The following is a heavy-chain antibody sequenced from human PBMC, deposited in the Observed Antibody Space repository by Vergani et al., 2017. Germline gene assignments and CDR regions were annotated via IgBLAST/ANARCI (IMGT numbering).Heavy chain of an antibody. CDR1: GFSFGNYA. Sequence: VQLLQSGGGVIQPGGSVRLSCAASGFSFGNYAMHWVRQAPGKGLEWVGVISYDGTEKKYADSVNGRFTISRDNSKKMMSLQMNSLRVEDTAVYYCARGGKGIIMVVPSTHLWGQGTQVSVS. V-gene: IGHV3-30-3*01. CDR3: ARGGKGIIMVVPSTHL. CDR2: ISYDGTEK. D-gene: IGHD2-15*01. J-gene: IGHJ4*02.